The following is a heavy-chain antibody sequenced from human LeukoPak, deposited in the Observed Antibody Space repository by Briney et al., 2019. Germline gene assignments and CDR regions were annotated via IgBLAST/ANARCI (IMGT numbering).Heavy chain of an antibody. J-gene: IGHJ4*02. D-gene: IGHD1-7*01. CDR2: IYYSGST. V-gene: IGHV4-61*08. Sequence: SETLSLTCTVSGGSVSSGGFYWTWIRQPPGKGLEWIGYIYYSGSTNYIPSLRSRLTISVDTSKNQFSLKLSSVTAADTAVYYCAREDITGTASYFDYWGQGTLVTVSS. CDR1: GGSVSSGGFY. CDR3: AREDITGTASYFDY.